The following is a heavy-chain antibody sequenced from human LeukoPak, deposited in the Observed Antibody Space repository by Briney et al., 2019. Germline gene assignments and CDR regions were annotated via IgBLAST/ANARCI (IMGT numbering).Heavy chain of an antibody. V-gene: IGHV1-8*03. CDR3: ARSSRTMIAFYYYYYMDV. D-gene: IGHD3-22*01. J-gene: IGHJ6*03. CDR2: MNPNSGNT. CDR1: GYTFTSYD. Sequence: ASVKVSCKASGYTFTSYDINWVRQATGQGLEWMGWMNPNSGNTGYAQKFQGRVTITRNTSISTAYMELSSLRSEDTAVYYCARSSRTMIAFYYYYYMDVWGKGTTVTISS.